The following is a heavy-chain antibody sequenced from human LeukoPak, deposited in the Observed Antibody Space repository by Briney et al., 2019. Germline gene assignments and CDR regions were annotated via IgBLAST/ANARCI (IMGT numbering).Heavy chain of an antibody. V-gene: IGHV4-61*02. CDR1: GGSISSGSYY. J-gene: IGHJ5*02. CDR3: ATVPPKYMPEYSSSLGYWFDP. D-gene: IGHD6-13*01. Sequence: SETLSLTCTVSGGSISSGSYYWSWIRQPAGKGLEWIGRIYTSGSTNYNPSLKSRVTISVDTSKNQFSLKLSSVTAADTAVYYCATVPPKYMPEYSSSLGYWFDPWGQGTLVTVSS. CDR2: IYTSGST.